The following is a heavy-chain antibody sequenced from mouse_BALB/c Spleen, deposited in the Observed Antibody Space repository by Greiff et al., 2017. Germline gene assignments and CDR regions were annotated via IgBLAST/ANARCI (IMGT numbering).Heavy chain of an antibody. J-gene: IGHJ3*01. CDR2: IDPETGGT. CDR3: TRTLNWAWFAY. D-gene: IGHD4-1*01. CDR1: GYTFTDYE. V-gene: IGHV1-15*01. Sequence: QVQLKQSGAELVRPGASVTLSCKASGYTFTDYEMHWVKQTPVHGLEWIGAIDPETGGTAYNQKFKGKATLTADKSSSTAYMELRSLTSEDSAVYYCTRTLNWAWFAYWAKGLWSLSLQ.